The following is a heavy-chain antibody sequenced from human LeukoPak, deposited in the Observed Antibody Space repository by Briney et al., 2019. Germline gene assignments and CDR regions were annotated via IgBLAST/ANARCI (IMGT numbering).Heavy chain of an antibody. J-gene: IGHJ3*02. CDR3: ARQRSRDGYNYDGFDI. Sequence: GESLKISCKGSGYDFPRHWIGWVRQMAGRGLEWMGTIYPGDANIDIGYSPSFQGQVTISADKSISTAYLQWSSLRALDTAMYYCARQRSRDGYNYDGFDIWGQGTTVTVSS. V-gene: IGHV5-51*01. D-gene: IGHD5-24*01. CDR2: IYPGDANIDI. CDR1: GYDFPRHW.